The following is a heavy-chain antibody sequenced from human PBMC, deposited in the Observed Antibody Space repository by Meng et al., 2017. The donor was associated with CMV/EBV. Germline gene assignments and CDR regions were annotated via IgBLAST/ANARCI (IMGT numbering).Heavy chain of an antibody. CDR2: ISSSGSTI. V-gene: IGHV3-48*03. J-gene: IGHJ5*02. CDR1: GFTFSSYE. D-gene: IGHD4-11*01. CDR3: ARDRSGHSNYGFHP. Sequence: GESLKISCAASGFTFSSYEMNWVRQAPGKGLEWVSYISSSGSTIYYADSVKGRFTISRDNAKNSVYLQMNSLRAEDTAVYYCARDRSGHSNYGFHPWGQGTLVTVSS.